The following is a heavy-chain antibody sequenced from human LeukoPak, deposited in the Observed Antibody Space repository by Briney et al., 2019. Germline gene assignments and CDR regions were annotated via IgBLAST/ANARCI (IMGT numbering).Heavy chain of an antibody. J-gene: IGHJ4*02. CDR2: IKQDGSEK. CDR1: GFTFSSYW. Sequence: PGGSLRLSCAASGFTFSSYWMSWVRQAPGKGLEWVANIKQDGSEKYYVDSVKGRFTISRDNAKNSLYLQMNSLRAEDTAVYYCAXXSLTXXXDSSGXXXXWGQXXXXTVX. CDR3: AXXSLTXXXDSSGXXXX. V-gene: IGHV3-7*01. D-gene: IGHD3-22*01.